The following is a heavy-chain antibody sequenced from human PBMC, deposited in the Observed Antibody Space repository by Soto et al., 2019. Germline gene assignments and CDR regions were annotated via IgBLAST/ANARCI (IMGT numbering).Heavy chain of an antibody. D-gene: IGHD4-17*01. CDR2: IFRSGTT. CDR1: GGSVSGDSW. CDR3: ASGGDYMWHT. J-gene: IGHJ5*02. Sequence: QVQLQESGPGLVKPSGTLSLTCAVSGGSVSGDSWWSWVRQPPGKGLEWIGEIFRSGTTNYNPSLKSRITISIDKSKNQFSLKLTSVTAADTAVYYCASGGDYMWHTWGQGTLVTVSS. V-gene: IGHV4-4*02.